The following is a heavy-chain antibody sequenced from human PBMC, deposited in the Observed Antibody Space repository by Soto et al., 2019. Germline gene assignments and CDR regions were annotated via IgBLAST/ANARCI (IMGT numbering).Heavy chain of an antibody. J-gene: IGHJ4*02. D-gene: IGHD4-17*01. Sequence: GGSLRLSCGASGFTFSTYSMHWVRQPPGNGLEWLAAIWYDGTQKYYADSVKGRFIISRDNSKKTLYLEMNSLRAEDTAVYYCARAGGTTVTGLWHFDSWGQGILVTVSS. V-gene: IGHV3-33*01. CDR2: IWYDGTQK. CDR1: GFTFSTYS. CDR3: ARAGGTTVTGLWHFDS.